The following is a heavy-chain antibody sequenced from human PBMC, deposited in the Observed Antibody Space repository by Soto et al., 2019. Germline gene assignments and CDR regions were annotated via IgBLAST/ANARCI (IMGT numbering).Heavy chain of an antibody. Sequence: EVHLVESGGGLVQPGRSLRLSCAASGFTFDDYAMHWVRRVPGKGLEWVSSISWNSNIICYSDSVEGRFTISRDNAKNSLYLQMNSLRPEDTAFYYCAKGGPDAFCSGGRCYFNYWGQGILVTVSS. CDR3: AKGGPDAFCSGGRCYFNY. D-gene: IGHD2-15*01. J-gene: IGHJ4*02. CDR2: ISWNSNII. CDR1: GFTFDDYA. V-gene: IGHV3-9*01.